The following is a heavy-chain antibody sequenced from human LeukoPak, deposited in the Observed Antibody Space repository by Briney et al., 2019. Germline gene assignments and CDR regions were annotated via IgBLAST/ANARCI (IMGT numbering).Heavy chain of an antibody. Sequence: SETLSLTCAVYGGSFSGYYWSWIRQPPGEGLEWIGEINHSGSTNYNPSLKSRVTISVDTSKNQFSLKLSSVTAADTAAYYCARNSSPYYYYYYMDVWGKGTTVTVSS. CDR2: INHSGST. D-gene: IGHD4-23*01. J-gene: IGHJ6*03. V-gene: IGHV4-34*01. CDR3: ARNSSPYYYYYYMDV. CDR1: GGSFSGYY.